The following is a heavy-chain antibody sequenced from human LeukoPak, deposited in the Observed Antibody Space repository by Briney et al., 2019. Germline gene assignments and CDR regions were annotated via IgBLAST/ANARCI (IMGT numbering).Heavy chain of an antibody. CDR2: ICSSSSYI. Sequence: GGSLRLSCAASGFTFSSYSMNWVRQAPGGGLEWVSFICSSSSYIYYADSMKGRFTISRDNAKSSLYLQMNSLRAEDTAVYYCARDQWLQSDYYMDVWGKGTTVTVSS. CDR3: ARDQWLQSDYYMDV. D-gene: IGHD5-18*01. J-gene: IGHJ6*03. CDR1: GFTFSSYS. V-gene: IGHV3-21*01.